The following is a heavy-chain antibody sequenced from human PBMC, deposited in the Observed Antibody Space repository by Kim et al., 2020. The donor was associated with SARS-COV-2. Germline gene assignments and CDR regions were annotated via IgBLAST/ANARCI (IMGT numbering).Heavy chain of an antibody. Sequence: SETLSLTCAVYGGSFSGYYWSWIRQPPGKGLEWIGEINHSGSTNYNPSLKSRVTISVDTSKNQFSLKLSSVTAADTAVYYCARKVKYYYDSSGYYPWWYYFDYWGQGTLVTVSS. D-gene: IGHD3-22*01. CDR3: ARKVKYYYDSSGYYPWWYYFDY. CDR2: INHSGST. CDR1: GGSFSGYY. V-gene: IGHV4-34*01. J-gene: IGHJ4*02.